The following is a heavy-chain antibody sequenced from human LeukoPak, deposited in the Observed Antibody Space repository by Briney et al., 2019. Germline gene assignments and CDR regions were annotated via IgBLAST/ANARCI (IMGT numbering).Heavy chain of an antibody. CDR2: IWYDGSNK. Sequence: GGSLRLSCAASGFTFSSYGMHWVRQAPGKGLEWVAVIWYDGSNKYYADSVKGRFTISRDNSKNTLYLQMNSLRAEDTAVYYCARHGGIREIDYWGQGTLVTVSS. J-gene: IGHJ4*02. V-gene: IGHV3-33*01. CDR1: GFTFSSYG. CDR3: ARHGGIREIDY. D-gene: IGHD2-15*01.